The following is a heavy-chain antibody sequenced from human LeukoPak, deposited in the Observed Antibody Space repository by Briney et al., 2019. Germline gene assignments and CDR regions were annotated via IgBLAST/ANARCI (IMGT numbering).Heavy chain of an antibody. CDR3: ARMANCSGGSCYGPIFDY. D-gene: IGHD2-15*01. CDR1: GGSISSYY. CDR2: IYYSGST. V-gene: IGHV4-59*01. Sequence: SETLSLTCTVSGGSISSYYWSWIQQPPGKGLEWIGYIYYSGSTNYNPSLKSRVTISVDTSKNQFSLKLSSVTAADTAVYYCARMANCSGGSCYGPIFDYWGQGTLVTVSS. J-gene: IGHJ4*02.